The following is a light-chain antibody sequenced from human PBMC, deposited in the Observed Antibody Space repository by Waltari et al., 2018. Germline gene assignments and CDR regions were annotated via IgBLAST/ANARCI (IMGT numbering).Light chain of an antibody. CDR1: SSNIGNYL. CDR3: ATWDNSLTAVV. J-gene: IGLJ2*01. Sequence: QSVLTQPPSVSAAPGQKVTISCYGSSSNIGNYLVSWYHQFPGATPKLLIYDNYKRPSGIPYRFSSSKSGTSATLDITGLQIGDEADYYCATWDNSLTAVVFGGGTKLTVL. V-gene: IGLV1-51*01. CDR2: DNY.